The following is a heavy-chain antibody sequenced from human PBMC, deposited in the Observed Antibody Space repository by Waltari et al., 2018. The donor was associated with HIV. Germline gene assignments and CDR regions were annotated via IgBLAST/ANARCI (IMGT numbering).Heavy chain of an antibody. CDR2: IYSGCST. J-gene: IGHJ4*02. CDR3: ARTQVTAYFDY. V-gene: IGHV3-53*01. D-gene: IGHD2-21*02. Sequence: EVQLVESGGGLIQPGGSLRLSCAASGFTVSSNYMSWVRQAPGKGLEWVSVIYSGCSTYYADSVKGRFTISRDNSKNTLYLQMNSLRAEDTAVYYCARTQVTAYFDYWGQGTLVTVSS. CDR1: GFTVSSNY.